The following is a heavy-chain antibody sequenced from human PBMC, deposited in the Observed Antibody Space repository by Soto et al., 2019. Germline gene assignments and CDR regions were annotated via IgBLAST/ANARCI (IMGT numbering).Heavy chain of an antibody. CDR1: GYSFTSYW. Sequence: PGESLKISCKGSGYSFTSYWISWVRQMPGKGLEWMGRIDPSDSYTNYSPSFQGHVTISADKSISIAYLQWSSLKASDTAMYYCARLNYYDSSGYGPDIWGQGTMVTVS. CDR3: ARLNYYDSSGYGPDI. D-gene: IGHD3-22*01. CDR2: IDPSDSYT. V-gene: IGHV5-10-1*01. J-gene: IGHJ3*02.